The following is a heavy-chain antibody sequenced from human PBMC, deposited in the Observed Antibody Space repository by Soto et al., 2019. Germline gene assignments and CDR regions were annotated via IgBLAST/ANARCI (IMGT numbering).Heavy chain of an antibody. CDR1: GFTFRSSA. J-gene: IGHJ4*02. CDR2: ISGSGDNT. V-gene: IGHV3-23*01. CDR3: AKSWSNRFFEPRYYFDY. Sequence: EVQLLESGGGLVQPGGSLRLSCAASGFTFRSSAMSWVRQAPGKGLEWVSVISGSGDNTYHADSVKGRFTISRDNAKNTLYLQMNSLRAEDTAIYFCAKSWSNRFFEPRYYFDYWGQGTLVTVSS. D-gene: IGHD3-3*01.